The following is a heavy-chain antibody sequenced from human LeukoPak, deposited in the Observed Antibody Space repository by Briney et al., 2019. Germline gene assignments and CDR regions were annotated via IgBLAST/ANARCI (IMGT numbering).Heavy chain of an antibody. CDR1: GGSISSSSYY. D-gene: IGHD1-20*01. Sequence: SSETLSLTCTVSGGSISSSSYYWGWIRQPPGKGLEWIGSIYYSGSTYYNPSLKSRVTISVDTSKIQFSLKLSSVTAADTAVYYCASAIRGIRITGTGGAFEIWGQGTMVTVSS. V-gene: IGHV4-39*01. CDR3: ASAIRGIRITGTGGAFEI. CDR2: IYYSGST. J-gene: IGHJ3*02.